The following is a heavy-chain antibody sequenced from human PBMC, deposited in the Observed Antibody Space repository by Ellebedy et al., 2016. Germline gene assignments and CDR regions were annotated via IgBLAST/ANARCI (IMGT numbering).Heavy chain of an antibody. CDR3: ARSYGDYVWDY. J-gene: IGHJ4*02. CDR1: GGSISSSSYY. V-gene: IGHV4-39*01. CDR2: IYYSGST. Sequence: SETLSLTCTVSGGSISSSSYYWGWIRQPPGKGLEWIGSIYYSGSTHYNPSLKSRVTISVDTSKNQFSLKLSSVTAADTAVYYCARSYGDYVWDYWGQGTLVTVSS. D-gene: IGHD4-17*01.